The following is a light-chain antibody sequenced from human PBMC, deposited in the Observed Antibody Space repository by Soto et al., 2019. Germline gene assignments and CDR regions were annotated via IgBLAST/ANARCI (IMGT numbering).Light chain of an antibody. CDR1: QSVSSN. J-gene: IGKJ3*01. CDR3: QQYNSYPFT. V-gene: IGKV3-15*01. Sequence: EIVMTQSPATLSVSPGERATLSCRASQSVSSNLAWYQQKPGQAPRLLIYGASTRATGIPARFSGSGSGTEFTLTISSLQSEDFAVYYCQQYNSYPFTFGPGTKVDLK. CDR2: GAS.